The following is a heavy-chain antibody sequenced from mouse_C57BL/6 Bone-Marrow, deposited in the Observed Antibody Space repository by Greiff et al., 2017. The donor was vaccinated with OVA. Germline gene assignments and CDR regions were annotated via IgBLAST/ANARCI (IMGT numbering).Heavy chain of an antibody. V-gene: IGHV1-42*01. D-gene: IGHD4-1*01. J-gene: IGHJ3*01. CDR1: GYSFTGYY. CDR2: INPSTGGT. CDR3: AREELGTWFAY. Sequence: VQLQQSGPELVKPGASVQISCKASGYSFTGYYMNWVQQSPEKSLEWIGEINPSTGGTTYNQKFKAKATLTVDKSSSTAYMQLKSLTSEDSAVYYCAREELGTWFAYWGQGTLVTVSA.